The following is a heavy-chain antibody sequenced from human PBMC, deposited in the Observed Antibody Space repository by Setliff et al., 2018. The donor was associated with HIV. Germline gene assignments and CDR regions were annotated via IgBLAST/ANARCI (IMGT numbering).Heavy chain of an antibody. CDR1: GGSFSGYD. CDR3: ARGLSFYDPGGFDY. Sequence: PSETLSLTCAVYGGSFSGYDWSWIRQPPGKGLEWIGEINHNGSTNYNPSLKSRVTISVDTSKNQFSLKLSSVTAAETAVYYSARGLSFYDPGGFDYWGQGTLVTVSS. D-gene: IGHD3-22*01. J-gene: IGHJ4*02. V-gene: IGHV4-34*01. CDR2: INHNGST.